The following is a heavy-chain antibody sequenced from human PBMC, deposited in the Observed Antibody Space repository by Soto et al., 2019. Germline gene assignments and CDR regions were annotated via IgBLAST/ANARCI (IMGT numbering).Heavy chain of an antibody. Sequence: KPSETLSLTCTVSGGSISSYYWSWIRQPPGKGLEWIGYIYYSGSTNYNPSLKSRVTISVDTSKNQFSLKLSSVTAADTAVYYCARDQGLYSGYDDYYYYYMDVWGKGTTVTVSS. J-gene: IGHJ6*03. D-gene: IGHD5-12*01. V-gene: IGHV4-59*01. CDR2: IYYSGST. CDR1: GGSISSYY. CDR3: ARDQGLYSGYDDYYYYYMDV.